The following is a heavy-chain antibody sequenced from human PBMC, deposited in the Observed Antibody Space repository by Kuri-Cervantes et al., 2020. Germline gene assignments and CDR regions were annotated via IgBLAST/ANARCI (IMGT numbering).Heavy chain of an antibody. CDR1: GYTFTSYD. CDR2: MNPNSGNT. V-gene: IGHV1-8*01. CDR3: ARDRPRRSTVPRGAFDI. J-gene: IGHJ3*02. D-gene: IGHD4-17*01. Sequence: ASVKVSCKASGYTFTSYDINWVRQATGQGLEWMGWMNPNSGNTGYAQKFQGRVTMTRNTSISTAYMELSSLRSEDTAVYYCARDRPRRSTVPRGAFDIWGQGTMVTVSS.